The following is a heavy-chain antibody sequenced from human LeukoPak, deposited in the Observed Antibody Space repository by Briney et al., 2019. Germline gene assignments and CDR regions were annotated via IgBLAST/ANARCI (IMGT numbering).Heavy chain of an antibody. CDR2: INPSGGST. D-gene: IGHD4-17*01. CDR1: GYTFTSYY. Sequence: GASVKVSCKASGYTFTSYYMHWVRQAPGQGLEWMGIINPSGGSTSYAQKFQGRVTMTTDTSTSTAYMELRSLRSADTAVFYCARITHRDGDHLDYWGQGTLVTVSS. J-gene: IGHJ4*02. V-gene: IGHV1-46*01. CDR3: ARITHRDGDHLDY.